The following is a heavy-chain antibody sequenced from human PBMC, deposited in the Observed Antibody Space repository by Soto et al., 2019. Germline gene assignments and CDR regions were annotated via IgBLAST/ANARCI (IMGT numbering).Heavy chain of an antibody. CDR2: TYYRSKWYN. CDR1: GDSVSSNSAA. CDR3: ARVYYDFWSGYYDPLYFDY. Sequence: SQTLSLTCAISGDSVSSNSAAWNWIRQSPSRGLDWLGRTYYRSKWYNDYAVSVKSRITINPDTSKNQFSLQLNSVTPEDTAVYYCARVYYDFWSGYYDPLYFDYWGQGTLVTVSS. V-gene: IGHV6-1*01. D-gene: IGHD3-3*01. J-gene: IGHJ4*02.